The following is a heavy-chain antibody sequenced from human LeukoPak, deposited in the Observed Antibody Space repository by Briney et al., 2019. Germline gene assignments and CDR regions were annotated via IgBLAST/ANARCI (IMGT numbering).Heavy chain of an antibody. CDR1: GYTLTELS. V-gene: IGHV1-24*01. CDR2: FDPEDGET. D-gene: IGHD1-1*01. Sequence: ASVKVSCKVSGYTLTELSLHWVRQAPGKGLEWMGRFDPEDGETIYARKFQGRVTMTEDTSTDTDYMELSSLRSEDTAVYFCAVSLTTGGYYGMDVWGQGTTVTVPS. CDR3: AVSLTTGGYYGMDV. J-gene: IGHJ6*02.